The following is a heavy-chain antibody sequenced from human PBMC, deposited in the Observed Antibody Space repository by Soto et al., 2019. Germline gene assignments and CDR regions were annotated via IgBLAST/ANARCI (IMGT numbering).Heavy chain of an antibody. CDR1: GFTFKSYW. D-gene: IGHD7-27*01. V-gene: IGHV3-74*01. CDR3: ASSLLTPFDY. CDR2: INSDGSST. J-gene: IGHJ4*02. Sequence: GGSLRLSCAASGFTFKSYWIHWVRQAPGKGLVWVSRINSDGSSTSYADSVKGRFTISRDNAKNTLYLQMNSLRAEDTAVYYSASSLLTPFDYWGQGTLVTVSS.